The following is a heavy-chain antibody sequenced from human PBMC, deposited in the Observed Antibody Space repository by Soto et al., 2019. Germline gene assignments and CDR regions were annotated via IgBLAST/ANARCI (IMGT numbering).Heavy chain of an antibody. J-gene: IGHJ4*02. D-gene: IGHD1-20*01. CDR1: GFSLSTSGVG. CDR3: AHIGVGITGTTFDY. CDR2: IYWDDDK. V-gene: IGHV2-5*02. Sequence: SGPTLVNPTQTLTLTCTFSGFSLSTSGVGVGWIRQPPGKAPEWLALIYWDDDKRYSPSLKSRLTITKDTSKNQVVLTMTNMDPVDTATYYCAHIGVGITGTTFDYWGQGTLVTVSS.